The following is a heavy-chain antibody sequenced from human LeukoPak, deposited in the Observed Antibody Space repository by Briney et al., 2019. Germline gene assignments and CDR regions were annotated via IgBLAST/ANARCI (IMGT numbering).Heavy chain of an antibody. CDR2: INHSGST. J-gene: IGHJ4*02. V-gene: IGHV4-34*01. CDR3: ARGHSALRITMVRGVWYNY. D-gene: IGHD3-10*01. Sequence: SETLSLTCAVYGGSFRGYYWSWIRQPPGKGLEWIGEINHSGSTNYNPSLKSRVTISVDTSKNQFSLKLSSVTAADTAVYYCARGHSALRITMVRGVWYNYWGQGTLVTVSS. CDR1: GGSFRGYY.